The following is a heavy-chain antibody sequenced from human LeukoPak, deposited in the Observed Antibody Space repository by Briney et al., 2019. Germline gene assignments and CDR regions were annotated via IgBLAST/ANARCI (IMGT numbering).Heavy chain of an antibody. D-gene: IGHD1-26*01. CDR1: GFTFDDCA. V-gene: IGHV3-9*01. Sequence: LSGRSLRLSCGASGFTFDDCAMHWVRQTPGKGLEWVAHISWNSVSIGYADSVKGRSTISRDNAKNSLYLQMNSLRAEDTAVYYCARVSSGSYFGYHYYYMDVWGKGTTVTVSS. J-gene: IGHJ6*03. CDR3: ARVSSGSYFGYHYYYMDV. CDR2: ISWNSVSI.